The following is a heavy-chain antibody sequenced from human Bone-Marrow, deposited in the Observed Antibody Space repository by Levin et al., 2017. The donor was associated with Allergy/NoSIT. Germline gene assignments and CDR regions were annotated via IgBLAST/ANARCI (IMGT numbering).Heavy chain of an antibody. CDR1: GFTFSSYW. V-gene: IGHV3-74*01. Sequence: GESLKISCAASGFTFSSYWMHWVRQAPGKGLVWVSRINSDGSSTSCADSVKGRFTISRDNAKNTLYLQMNSLRAEDTAVYYCAREGSYGDRSHDYWGQGTLVTVSS. J-gene: IGHJ4*02. CDR3: AREGSYGDRSHDY. CDR2: INSDGSST. D-gene: IGHD5-18*01.